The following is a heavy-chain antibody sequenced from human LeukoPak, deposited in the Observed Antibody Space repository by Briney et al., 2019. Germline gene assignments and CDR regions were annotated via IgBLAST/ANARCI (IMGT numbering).Heavy chain of an antibody. V-gene: IGHV1-46*01. Sequence: ASVKVSCKASGYTFTNYYMHWVRQAPGQGLEWMGIVNPSGGSTSYAQKFQGRVTMTRDMSTSTVYMELSSLRSEDTAVYYCARGTTTWSPADYWGQGTLVTVSS. CDR1: GYTFTNYY. J-gene: IGHJ4*02. CDR2: VNPSGGST. CDR3: ARGTTTWSPADY. D-gene: IGHD4-17*01.